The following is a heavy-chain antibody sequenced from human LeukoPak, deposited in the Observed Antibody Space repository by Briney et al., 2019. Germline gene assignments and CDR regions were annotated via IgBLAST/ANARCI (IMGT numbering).Heavy chain of an antibody. J-gene: IGHJ5*02. Sequence: PGGSLRLSCAASGFTFSSYWMSWVRQAPGKGGEWVANIKQDGSEKYYVDSVKGRFTISRDNAKNSLYLQMNSLRAGDTAVYYCARCGGGNPRWFDPWGQGTLVTVSS. CDR1: GFTFSSYW. D-gene: IGHD4-23*01. CDR3: ARCGGGNPRWFDP. CDR2: IKQDGSEK. V-gene: IGHV3-7*01.